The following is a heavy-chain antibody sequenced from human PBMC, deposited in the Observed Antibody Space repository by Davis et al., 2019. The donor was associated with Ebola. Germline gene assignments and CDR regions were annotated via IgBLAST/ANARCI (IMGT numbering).Heavy chain of an antibody. CDR1: AYTFTSYD. J-gene: IGHJ4*02. CDR3: TRFRFGELLYLGFDY. CDR2: ISAYNGNT. D-gene: IGHD3-10*01. V-gene: IGHV1-18*01. Sequence: ASVQVSCKASAYTFTSYDIGWVRQAPGQGLEWMGWISAYNGNTNYAQNLQGRVTMTTDTSTSTAYMELRSLRSDDTAVYHCTRFRFGELLYLGFDYWGQGTLVTVSS.